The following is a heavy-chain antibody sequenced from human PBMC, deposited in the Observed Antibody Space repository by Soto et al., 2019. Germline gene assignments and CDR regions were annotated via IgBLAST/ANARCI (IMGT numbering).Heavy chain of an antibody. J-gene: IGHJ6*02. CDR2: ISGSGGST. V-gene: IGHV3-23*01. CDR1: GFTFSSYA. CDR3: AKAVVAAKDHYYYYGMDV. Sequence: SLRLSCAASGFTFSSYAMSWVRQAPGKGLEWVSAISGSGGSTYYADSVKGRFTISRDNSKNTLYLQMNSLRAEDTAVYYCAKAVVAAKDHYYYYGMDVWGQGTTVTVSS. D-gene: IGHD2-15*01.